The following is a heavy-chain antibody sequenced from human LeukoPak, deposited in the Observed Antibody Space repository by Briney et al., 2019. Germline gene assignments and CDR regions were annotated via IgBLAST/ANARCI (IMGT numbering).Heavy chain of an antibody. D-gene: IGHD3-10*01. CDR1: GFTFSSYA. J-gene: IGHJ4*02. CDR2: ISDSGGRT. CDR3: AKEEHYASGSYSCFDY. V-gene: IGHV3-23*01. Sequence: PGGSLRLSCAASGFTFSSYAMSWVRQAPGKGLEWVSAISDSGGRTYYADSVKGRFTISRDNSKNTVYLQMNSLRAEDTAVHYCAKEEHYASGSYSCFDYWGQGTLVTVSS.